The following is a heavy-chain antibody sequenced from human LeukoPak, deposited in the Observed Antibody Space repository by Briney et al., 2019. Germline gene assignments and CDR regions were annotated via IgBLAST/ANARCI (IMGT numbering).Heavy chain of an antibody. V-gene: IGHV1-18*01. CDR3: ARSNRFWSGYYFDY. J-gene: IGHJ4*02. D-gene: IGHD3-3*01. CDR1: GYTFTSYG. Sequence: ASVKVSCKASGYTFTSYGISWVRQAPRQGLEWMGWISAYNGNTNYAQKLQGRVTMTTDTSTSTAYMELRSLRSDDTAVYYCARSNRFWSGYYFDYWGQGTLVTVSS. CDR2: ISAYNGNT.